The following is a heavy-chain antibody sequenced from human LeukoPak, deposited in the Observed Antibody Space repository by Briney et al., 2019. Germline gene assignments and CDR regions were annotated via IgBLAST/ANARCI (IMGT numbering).Heavy chain of an antibody. V-gene: IGHV3-23*01. CDR3: AKAVAVALDY. CDR2: ISHSGRST. D-gene: IGHD6-19*01. CDR1: GFIFSDFD. Sequence: GGSLRLSCAASGFIFSDFDMSWVRQAPGKGLEWVSAISHSGRSTYYADSVKGRFTISRDNSKNTLYPEMNSLRADDTAVHYCAKAVAVALDYWGQGTLVTVSS. J-gene: IGHJ4*02.